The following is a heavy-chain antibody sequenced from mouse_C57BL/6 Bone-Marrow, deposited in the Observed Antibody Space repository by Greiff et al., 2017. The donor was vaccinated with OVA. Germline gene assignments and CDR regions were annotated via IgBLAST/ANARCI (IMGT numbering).Heavy chain of an antibody. Sequence: EVQLQQSGPELVKPGASVKIPCKASGYTFTDYNMDWVKQSHGKSLEWIGDINPNNGGTIYNQKFKGKATLTVDKSSSTAYMELRSLTSEDTAVYYCARWDYYGSKAWFDDWGQGTTLTVSS. D-gene: IGHD1-1*01. CDR3: ARWDYYGSKAWFDD. V-gene: IGHV1-18*01. CDR1: GYTFTDYN. J-gene: IGHJ2*01. CDR2: INPNNGGT.